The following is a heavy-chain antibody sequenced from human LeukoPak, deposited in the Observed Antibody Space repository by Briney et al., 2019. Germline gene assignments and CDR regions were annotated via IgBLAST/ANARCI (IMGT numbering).Heavy chain of an antibody. J-gene: IGHJ4*02. V-gene: IGHV4-34*01. D-gene: IGHD3-22*01. Sequence: SETLSLTCAVYGGSFSGYNWSWIRQPPGKGLEWIGEINHSGTTNSNPSLKSRVTISVDTSKNQFSLKLSSLTAADTAVYHCARGGNYYDTEYYFNYWGQGTLVTVSS. CDR3: ARGGNYYDTEYYFNY. CDR1: GGSFSGYN. CDR2: INHSGTT.